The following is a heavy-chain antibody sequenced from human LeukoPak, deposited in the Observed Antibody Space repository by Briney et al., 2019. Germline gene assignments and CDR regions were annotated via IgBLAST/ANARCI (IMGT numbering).Heavy chain of an antibody. Sequence: PSETPSLTCTVSGGSISSYYWSWIRQPPGKGLEWIGYIYYSGSTNYNPSLKSRVTISVDTSKNQFSLKLSSVTAADTAVYYCARGARGSYSYWGQGTLFTVFS. CDR2: IYYSGST. J-gene: IGHJ4*02. CDR1: GGSISSYY. D-gene: IGHD1-26*01. V-gene: IGHV4-59*08. CDR3: ARGARGSYSY.